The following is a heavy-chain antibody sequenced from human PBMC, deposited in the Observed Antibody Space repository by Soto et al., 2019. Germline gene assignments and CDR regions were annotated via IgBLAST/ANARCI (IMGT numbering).Heavy chain of an antibody. CDR3: AKRSSSSTFDY. J-gene: IGHJ4*02. Sequence: GGSLRLSCAASGFTFGSYAMSWVRQGPGKGLEWVSVISGSDDSTYYADSVKGRFTISRDNSKNTLYLQMNSLRAEDTAVYYCAKRSSSSTFDYWGQGTLVTVSS. CDR1: GFTFGSYA. V-gene: IGHV3-23*01. CDR2: ISGSDDST. D-gene: IGHD6-6*01.